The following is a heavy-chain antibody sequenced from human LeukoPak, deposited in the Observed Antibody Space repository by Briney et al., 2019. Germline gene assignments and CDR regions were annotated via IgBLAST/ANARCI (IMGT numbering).Heavy chain of an antibody. J-gene: IGHJ3*02. Sequence: GESLRLSCAVSGFTFSSYAMRWVRQAPGKGLEWVAVISYDGSNKYYADSVKGRFTISRDNSKNTLYLQMNSLRAEDTAVYYCAREVSTGSSWYRDAFDIWGQGTMVTVSS. CDR2: ISYDGSNK. CDR1: GFTFSSYA. CDR3: AREVSTGSSWYRDAFDI. V-gene: IGHV3-30*04. D-gene: IGHD6-13*01.